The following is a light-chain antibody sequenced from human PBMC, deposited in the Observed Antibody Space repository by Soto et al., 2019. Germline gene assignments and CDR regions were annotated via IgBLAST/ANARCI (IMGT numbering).Light chain of an antibody. CDR2: SNN. V-gene: IGLV1-44*01. CDR1: ISNIGTNN. Sequence: QLVLTQPPSASGTPGQRVTISCSGSISNIGTNNVNWYQQLPGTAPKLLIYSNNQRPSGVPDRFSGSKSGTSASLAISGLQSEDEADYYCAAWHDSRNGYVAFGGGTKVTVL. J-gene: IGLJ2*01. CDR3: AAWHDSRNGYVA.